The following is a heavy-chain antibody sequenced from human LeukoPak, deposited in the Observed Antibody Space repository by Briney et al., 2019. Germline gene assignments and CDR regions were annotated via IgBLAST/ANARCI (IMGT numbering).Heavy chain of an antibody. D-gene: IGHD3-10*01. Sequence: SSETLSLTCAVCGGSFSGYYWSWIRQPPGKGLEWIGEINHSGSNNYNPSLKSRVTISVDTSKNQFSLKLSSVTAADTAVYYCARVLLLWFGEFWFDPWGQGTLVTVSS. CDR2: INHSGSN. J-gene: IGHJ5*02. CDR3: ARVLLLWFGEFWFDP. CDR1: GGSFSGYY. V-gene: IGHV4-34*01.